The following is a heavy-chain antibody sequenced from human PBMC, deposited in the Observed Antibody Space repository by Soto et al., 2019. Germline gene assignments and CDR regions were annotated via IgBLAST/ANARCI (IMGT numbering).Heavy chain of an antibody. CDR3: GRVEDSSSSSGSASDI. V-gene: IGHV1-46*01. J-gene: IGHJ3*02. Sequence: QVQLVQSGAEVKKPGASVKVSCKASGYTFTSYYMHWVRQAPGQGLEWMRIINPSGGSTSYGQKVQGRVTMTRETSTGTVYMELSSLRSEDTAVYYCGRVEDSSSSSGSASDIWGQGTMVTVSS. D-gene: IGHD6-6*01. CDR1: GYTFTSYY. CDR2: INPSGGST.